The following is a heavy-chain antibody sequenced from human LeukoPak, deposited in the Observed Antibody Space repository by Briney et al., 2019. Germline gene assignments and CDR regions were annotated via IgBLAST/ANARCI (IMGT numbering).Heavy chain of an antibody. CDR1: GFTLSAYA. V-gene: IGHV3-23*01. D-gene: IGHD4-17*01. CDR2: ISDSGGST. CDR3: ATWDDYGDFVAFEY. Sequence: GGSLRLSCAASGFTLSAYAMSWVRQAPGKGPEWVSIISDSGGSTYYADSVKGRFTISRDNSKNTLYVQMNSLRAEDTAVYFCATWDDYGDFVAFEYWGQGTLVTVSS. J-gene: IGHJ4*02.